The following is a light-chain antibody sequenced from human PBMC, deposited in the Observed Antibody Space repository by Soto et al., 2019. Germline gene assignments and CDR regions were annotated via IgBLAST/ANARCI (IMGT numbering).Light chain of an antibody. J-gene: IGLJ2*01. CDR3: AAWDDRLSGLV. CDR2: DVN. Sequence: QSVLTQPRSVSGSPGQSVTLSCTGTSSDVGGYHYVSWYQHHPGKAPKIIIYDVNKRPSGVPDRFSGSKSGNTASLTISGLRSEDEADYYCAAWDDRLSGLVFGRGTKLTVL. CDR1: SSDVGGYHY. V-gene: IGLV2-11*01.